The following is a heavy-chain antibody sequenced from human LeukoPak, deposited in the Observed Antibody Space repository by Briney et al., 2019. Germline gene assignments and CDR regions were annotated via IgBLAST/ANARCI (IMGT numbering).Heavy chain of an antibody. CDR3: ARGTYYCDSSGYH. Sequence: SETLSLTCTVSGGSISGYYWSWIRQPPGKGLEWIGYIYYSGSTNYNPSLKSRVTISVDTSKNQFSLKLSSVTAADTAVYYCARGTYYCDSSGYHWGQGTLVTVSS. CDR2: IYYSGST. D-gene: IGHD3-22*01. CDR1: GGSISGYY. J-gene: IGHJ5*02. V-gene: IGHV4-59*01.